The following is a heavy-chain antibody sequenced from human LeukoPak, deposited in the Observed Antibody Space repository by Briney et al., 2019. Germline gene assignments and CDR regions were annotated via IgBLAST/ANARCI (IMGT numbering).Heavy chain of an antibody. CDR3: ARLTYDYFDY. J-gene: IGHJ4*02. Sequence: SETLSLTCTVSGGSISSSSYYWGWIRQPPGKGLEWIGSIYYSGSTYYNPSLKSRVTISVDTSKNQFSLKLSSETAADTAVYYCARLTYDYFDYWGQGTLVTVSS. CDR1: GGSISSSSYY. CDR2: IYYSGST. V-gene: IGHV4-39*01. D-gene: IGHD2-2*01.